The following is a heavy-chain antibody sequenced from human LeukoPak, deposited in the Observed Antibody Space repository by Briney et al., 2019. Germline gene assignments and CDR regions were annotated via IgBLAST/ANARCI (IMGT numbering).Heavy chain of an antibody. CDR2: IRQDGSEK. J-gene: IGHJ4*02. CDR3: AREKAYYDSSGYYSLFDY. CDR1: GFTFSSYA. Sequence: GGSLRLSCAASGFTFSSYAMSWVRQAPGKGLEWVANIRQDGSEKYYVDSVKGRFAISRDNAKNSLYLQMNSLRAEDTAVYYCAREKAYYDSSGYYSLFDYWGQGTLVTVSS. D-gene: IGHD3-22*01. V-gene: IGHV3-7*03.